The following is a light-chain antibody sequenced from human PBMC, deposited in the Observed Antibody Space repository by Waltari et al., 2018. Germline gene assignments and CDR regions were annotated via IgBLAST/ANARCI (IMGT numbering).Light chain of an antibody. Sequence: EIVLTQSPATLSLSPGERATLSCRASQSVSSSLAWYQQKPGQAPRLLSYSASNRATGIPARFSGSGSGTDFTLTISNLEPEDFAVYYCQQRSNWPLTFGGGTKVEIK. CDR2: SAS. CDR3: QQRSNWPLT. J-gene: IGKJ4*01. CDR1: QSVSSS. V-gene: IGKV3-11*01.